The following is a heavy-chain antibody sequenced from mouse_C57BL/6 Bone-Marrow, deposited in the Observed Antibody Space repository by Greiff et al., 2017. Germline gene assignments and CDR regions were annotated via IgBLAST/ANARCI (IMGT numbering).Heavy chain of an antibody. CDR1: GYTFTSYW. Sequence: VQLQQPGAELVKPGASVTVSCKASGYTFTSYWMHWVKQRPGQGLEWIGRIHPSDSDTNYNQKFKGKATLTVDKSSSTAYMRLSSLTSKDSTVYYCAIWGTPVVAPYAYWGQGTSVTVSS. V-gene: IGHV1-74*01. CDR3: AIWGTPVVAPYAY. J-gene: IGHJ4*01. D-gene: IGHD1-1*01. CDR2: IHPSDSDT.